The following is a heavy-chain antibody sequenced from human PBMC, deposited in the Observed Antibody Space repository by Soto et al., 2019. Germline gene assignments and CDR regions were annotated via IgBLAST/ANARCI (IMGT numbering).Heavy chain of an antibody. CDR3: ARGTMVRGVIIAYYYYYMDV. J-gene: IGHJ6*03. V-gene: IGHV1-2*04. CDR1: GYTFTGYY. CDR2: TNPNSGGT. Sequence: ASVKVSCKASGYTFTGYYMHWVRQAPGQGLEWMGWTNPNSGGTNYAQKFQGWDTMTRDTSISTAYMELSRLRSDDTAVYYCARGTMVRGVIIAYYYYYMDVWGKGTTVTVSS. D-gene: IGHD3-10*01.